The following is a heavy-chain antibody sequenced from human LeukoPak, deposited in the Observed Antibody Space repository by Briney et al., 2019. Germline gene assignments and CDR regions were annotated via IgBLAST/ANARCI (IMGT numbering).Heavy chain of an antibody. J-gene: IGHJ4*02. CDR1: GYTFTGYY. D-gene: IGHD3-9*01. CDR3: ARQKGTYYDILTGYHPGY. V-gene: IGHV1-2*06. CDR2: INPNSGGT. Sequence: ASVKVSCKASGYTFTGYYMHWVRQAPGQGLEWMGRINPNSGGTNYAQKFQGRVTMTRDTSISTAYMELSRLRSDDTAVYYCARQKGTYYDILTGYHPGYWGQGTLVTVSP.